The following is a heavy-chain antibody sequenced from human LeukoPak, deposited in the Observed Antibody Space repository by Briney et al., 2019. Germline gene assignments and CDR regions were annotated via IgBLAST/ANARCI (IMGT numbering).Heavy chain of an antibody. CDR1: GDSVSSNSAA. Sequence: SQPLSLICAISGDSVSSNSAAWNWIRQSPSRGLEWLGRTYYRSKWYNDYAVSVKSRITINPDTSKNQFSLQLNSVTPEDTAVYYCARDLVDIVAQDYYFDYWGQGTLVTVSS. V-gene: IGHV6-1*01. CDR2: TYYRSKWYN. CDR3: ARDLVDIVAQDYYFDY. D-gene: IGHD5-12*01. J-gene: IGHJ4*02.